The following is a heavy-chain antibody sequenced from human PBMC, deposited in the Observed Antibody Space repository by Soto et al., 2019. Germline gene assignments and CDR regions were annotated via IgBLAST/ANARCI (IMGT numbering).Heavy chain of an antibody. Sequence: QVQLQQWGAGLLKPSETLSLTCAVYGGSFSGYYWTWIRQPPVKGLEWIGEINRSGSTNYNPSLKSRVTISVDTSKNQVSLMLSSVTAADTAVYYCARALGYTSGHLPIDYWGQGTPVTVSS. V-gene: IGHV4-34*01. CDR1: GGSFSGYY. CDR2: INRSGST. CDR3: ARALGYTSGHLPIDY. D-gene: IGHD5-18*01. J-gene: IGHJ4*02.